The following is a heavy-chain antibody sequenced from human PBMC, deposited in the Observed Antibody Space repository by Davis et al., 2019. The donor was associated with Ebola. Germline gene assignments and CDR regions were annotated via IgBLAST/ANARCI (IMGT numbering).Heavy chain of an antibody. CDR3: AREIVGAAHY. Sequence: GESLKISCAASGFTFSNAWMSWVRQAPGKGLEWVAVISYDGSNKYYADSVKGRFTISRDNAKNTLYLQMNSLRAEDTAVYYCAREIVGAAHYWGQGTLVTVSS. CDR2: ISYDGSNK. D-gene: IGHD1-26*01. J-gene: IGHJ4*02. CDR1: GFTFSNAW. V-gene: IGHV3-30-3*01.